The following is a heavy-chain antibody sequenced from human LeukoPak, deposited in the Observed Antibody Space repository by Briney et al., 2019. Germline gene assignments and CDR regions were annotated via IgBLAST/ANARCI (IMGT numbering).Heavy chain of an antibody. V-gene: IGHV4-34*01. Sequence: SETLSLTCAVYGRSFSGYYWSWIRQPPGKGLEWIGEINHSGSTNYNPSLKSRVTISVDTSKNQFSLKLSSVTAADTAVYYCARGTTFDPWGQGTLVTVSS. D-gene: IGHD1-1*01. J-gene: IGHJ5*02. CDR3: ARGTTFDP. CDR2: INHSGST. CDR1: GRSFSGYY.